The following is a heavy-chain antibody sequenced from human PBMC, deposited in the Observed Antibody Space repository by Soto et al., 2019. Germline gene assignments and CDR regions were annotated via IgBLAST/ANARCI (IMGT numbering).Heavy chain of an antibody. CDR3: AREGGGSWRYYYYYYMDV. CDR1: GFTFSSYS. J-gene: IGHJ6*03. CDR2: ISSSSSTI. V-gene: IGHV3-48*01. D-gene: IGHD2-15*01. Sequence: GGSLRLSCAASGFTFSSYSMNWVRQAPGKGLEWVSYISSSSSTIYYADSVKGRFTISRDNAKNSLYLQMNSLRAEDTAVYYCAREGGGSWRYYYYYYMDVWGKGTTVTVSS.